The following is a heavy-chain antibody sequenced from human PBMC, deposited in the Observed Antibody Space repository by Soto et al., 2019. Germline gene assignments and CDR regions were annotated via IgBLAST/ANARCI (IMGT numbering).Heavy chain of an antibody. J-gene: IGHJ4*02. Sequence: DVQLVESGGGLVQPGRSLRLSCAASGFTFDDYAMHWVRQAPGKGLEWVSGISWNSGSIGYADSVKGRFTISRDNAKNSLYLQMNSLRAEDTALYYCAKLGAPYYFDYWGQGTLVTVSS. D-gene: IGHD1-26*01. CDR3: AKLGAPYYFDY. CDR1: GFTFDDYA. V-gene: IGHV3-9*01. CDR2: ISWNSGSI.